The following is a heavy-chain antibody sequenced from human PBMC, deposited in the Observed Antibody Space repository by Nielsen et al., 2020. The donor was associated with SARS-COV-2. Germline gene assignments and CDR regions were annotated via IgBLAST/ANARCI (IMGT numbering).Heavy chain of an antibody. CDR3: ARQGPPRWSEPYYYYYGMDV. CDR2: IYSGGST. D-gene: IGHD5-24*01. J-gene: IGHJ6*02. V-gene: IGHV3-53*01. CDR1: GFTVSSNY. Sequence: GESLKISCAASGFTVSSNYMSWVRQAPGKGLEWVSVIYSGGSTYYADSVKGRFTISRDNSKNTLYLQMNSLRAEDTAVYYCARQGPPRWSEPYYYYYGMDVWGQGTTVTVSS.